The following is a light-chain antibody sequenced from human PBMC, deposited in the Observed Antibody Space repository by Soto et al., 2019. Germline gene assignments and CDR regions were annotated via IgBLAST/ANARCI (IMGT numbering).Light chain of an antibody. CDR3: MQSIQLPIT. J-gene: IGKJ4*01. Sequence: DVVLTQTPRSLSVTPGQPASISCKSSQSLLYSDGRTYVYWYLQKPGQPPQLLIHEVSNRFSGVPDSFSGSGSGTDFTRKISRVESEDVGVYYCMQSIQLPITFGGGTNVEIK. CDR1: QSLLYSDGRTY. CDR2: EVS. V-gene: IGKV2D-29*01.